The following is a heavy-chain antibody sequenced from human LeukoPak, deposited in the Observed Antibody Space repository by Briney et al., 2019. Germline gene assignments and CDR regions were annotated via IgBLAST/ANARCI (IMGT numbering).Heavy chain of an antibody. CDR3: ARGRVDTAMVRHFDY. J-gene: IGHJ4*02. CDR2: IYSGGST. CDR1: GFTVSSNY. D-gene: IGHD5-18*01. Sequence: GGSLRLSCAASGFTVSSNYMSWVRQAPGKELEWVSVIYSGGSTYYADSVKGRFTISRDNSKNTLYLQMNSLRAEDTAVYYCARGRVDTAMVRHFDYWGQGTLVTVSS. V-gene: IGHV3-66*02.